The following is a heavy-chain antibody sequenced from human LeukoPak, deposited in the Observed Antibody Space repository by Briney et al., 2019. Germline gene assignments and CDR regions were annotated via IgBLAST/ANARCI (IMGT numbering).Heavy chain of an antibody. CDR2: IKSDGTST. V-gene: IGHV3-74*01. CDR3: AGGYDSRY. J-gene: IGHJ4*02. Sequence: PGGSLRLSCAASGFTFSTHWMQWVRQAPGKWLAWVSRIKSDGTSTGYADSVKGRFTISRDNAKNTLYLQMNSLRDEDTAVYYCAGGYDSRYWGQGTLVTVSS. D-gene: IGHD3-22*01. CDR1: GFTFSTHW.